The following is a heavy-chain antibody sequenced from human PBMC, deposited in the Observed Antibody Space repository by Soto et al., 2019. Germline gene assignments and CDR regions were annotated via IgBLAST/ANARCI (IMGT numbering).Heavy chain of an antibody. Sequence: EVQLVESGGGLVQPGGSLRLSCAASGFTVSSNYMSWVRQAPGKGLEWVSVIYSGGSTYYADSVKGRFSISRHNSKNTLYLQMNSLRAEDTAVYYCAREVGHGWFDPWGQGTLVTVSS. CDR2: IYSGGST. J-gene: IGHJ5*02. CDR3: AREVGHGWFDP. CDR1: GFTVSSNY. V-gene: IGHV3-53*04.